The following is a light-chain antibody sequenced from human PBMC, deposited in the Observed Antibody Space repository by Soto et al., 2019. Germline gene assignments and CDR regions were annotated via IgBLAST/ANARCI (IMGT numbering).Light chain of an antibody. J-gene: IGLJ1*01. CDR3: TSWTSSNSYV. V-gene: IGLV2-14*01. Sequence: QSVLTQPASVSGSPAQSITISCTGTSSDVGAYNYVSWYQQYPGKAPKLMIFDVSNRPSGISHRFSCSKSGDTASLTISGLHAEDEADYYCTSWTSSNSYVFGTGTKLTVL. CDR2: DVS. CDR1: SSDVGAYNY.